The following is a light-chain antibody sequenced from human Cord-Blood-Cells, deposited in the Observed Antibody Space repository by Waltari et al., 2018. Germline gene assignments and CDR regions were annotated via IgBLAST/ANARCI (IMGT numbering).Light chain of an antibody. CDR3: QQRSNWPIFT. J-gene: IGKJ3*01. Sequence: EIVLTQSPATLSLSPGERATLSCRASQSVSSYLAWYQQKPGQAPRLLIYDASNRATGIPARFSGSESGTDFTRTISSLEPEDFAVYYCQQRSNWPIFTFGPGTKVDIK. CDR1: QSVSSY. V-gene: IGKV3-11*01. CDR2: DAS.